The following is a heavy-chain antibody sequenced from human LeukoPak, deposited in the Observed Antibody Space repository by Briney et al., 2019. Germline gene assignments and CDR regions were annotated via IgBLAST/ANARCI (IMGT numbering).Heavy chain of an antibody. CDR1: GFTFSSYG. CDR3: ASSPHFYYCRCPLYFDF. CDR2: IKQDGSEK. Sequence: GRSLRLSCAASGFTFSSYGMHWVRQAPGKGLEWVANIKQDGSEKYYVDSVKGRFTISRDNAKNSLYLQMNSLRAEDTAVYYCASSPHFYYCRCPLYFDFLGQGTLVTGSS. J-gene: IGHJ4*02. V-gene: IGHV3-7*01. D-gene: IGHD2-15*01.